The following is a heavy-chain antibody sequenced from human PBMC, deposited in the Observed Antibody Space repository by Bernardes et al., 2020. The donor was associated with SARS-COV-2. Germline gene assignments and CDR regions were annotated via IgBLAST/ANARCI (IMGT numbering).Heavy chain of an antibody. CDR1: GFTFSRYW. D-gene: IGHD6-13*01. CDR3: AQHPSSSIDN. V-gene: IGHV3-7*02. Sequence: GWSLRLSCAASGFTFSRYWMSWLRQAPGKGLEWVANINQDGSQRNYVDSVRGRFTISRDNAANSLFLQLNSLRDEDTAIYYCAQHPSSSIDNWGQGTLVTVSS. CDR2: INQDGSQR. J-gene: IGHJ4*02.